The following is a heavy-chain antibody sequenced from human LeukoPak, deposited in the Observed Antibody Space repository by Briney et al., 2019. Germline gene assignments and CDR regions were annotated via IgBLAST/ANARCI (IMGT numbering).Heavy chain of an antibody. V-gene: IGHV1-24*01. Sequence: VASVKVSCKVSGYTLTELSMHWVRQAPGKGLEWMGGFDPEDGETIYAQKFQGRVTMTEDTSTDTAYMELSSLRSEDTAVYYCAVSRASCCYTDYWGQGTLVTVSS. CDR2: FDPEDGET. CDR1: GYTLTELS. D-gene: IGHD2-2*02. CDR3: AVSRASCCYTDY. J-gene: IGHJ4*02.